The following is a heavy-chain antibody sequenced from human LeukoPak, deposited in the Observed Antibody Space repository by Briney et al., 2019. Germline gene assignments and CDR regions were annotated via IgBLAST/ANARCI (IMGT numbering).Heavy chain of an antibody. J-gene: IGHJ4*02. D-gene: IGHD7-27*01. V-gene: IGHV1-18*04. CDR2: ISAHTGDT. CDR1: AYTFTDYY. CDR3: ARESPGDFDF. Sequence: ASVKVSCKASAYTFTDYYIHWVRQAPGQGLEWVGWISAHTGDTNYAQKVQGRVTMTTDTSSSTVYMELRSLKSDDTAIYYCARESPGDFDFWGQGTLVTVSS.